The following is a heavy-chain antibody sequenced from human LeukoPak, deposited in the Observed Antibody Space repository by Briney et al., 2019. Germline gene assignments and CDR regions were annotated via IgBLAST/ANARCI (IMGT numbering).Heavy chain of an antibody. Sequence: PGEPLKISCAASGFTLKTYGMPWVGQAPGKGLEWVAVIWQDGKNKYYGASVKGRFTVSRDNSKNTVYLQMDSLRVEDTAVYYCARDRGSNDPIDSWGQGTLVTVSS. V-gene: IGHV3-33*01. D-gene: IGHD2-15*01. CDR3: ARDRGSNDPIDS. J-gene: IGHJ5*02. CDR2: IWQDGKNK. CDR1: GFTLKTYG.